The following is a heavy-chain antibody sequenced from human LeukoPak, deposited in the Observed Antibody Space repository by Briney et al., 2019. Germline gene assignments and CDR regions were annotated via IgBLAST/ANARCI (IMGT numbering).Heavy chain of an antibody. CDR3: ATNSPRIVGATTTLDY. Sequence: GRSLRLSCAASGFTFSSYGMHWVRQAPGKGLEWVAVISYDGRNKYYADSVKGRFTISRDNSKNTLYLQMNSLRAEDTAVYYCATNSPRIVGATTTLDYWGQGTLVTVSS. J-gene: IGHJ4*02. CDR2: ISYDGRNK. CDR1: GFTFSSYG. D-gene: IGHD1-26*01. V-gene: IGHV3-33*08.